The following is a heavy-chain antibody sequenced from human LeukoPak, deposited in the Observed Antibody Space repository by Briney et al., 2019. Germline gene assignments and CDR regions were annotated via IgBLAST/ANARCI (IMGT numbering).Heavy chain of an antibody. V-gene: IGHV3-48*01. CDR3: SRGSYNSGGTSDY. Sequence: GGSLRLSCAASGFSFTTHSMNWVRQAPGKGLEWVSFISVTSSFISYADSVKGRFTISRDNGENSLYLQMNSLRAEDTAVYYCSRGSYNSGGTSDYWGQGNLVTVSS. D-gene: IGHD2-15*01. J-gene: IGHJ4*02. CDR2: ISVTSSFI. CDR1: GFSFTTHS.